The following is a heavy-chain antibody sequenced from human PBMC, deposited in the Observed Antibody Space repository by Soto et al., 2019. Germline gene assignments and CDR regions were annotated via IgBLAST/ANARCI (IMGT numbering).Heavy chain of an antibody. CDR2: ISGSSNTI. Sequence: EVQLVESGGGLIQRGGSLRLSCAASGFTLSTYSLNWVRQAPRKGLEWLSYISGSSNTIYYADSVKGRFTISRDNAKNSLYLQMTSLRDEDTAVYCCARGFDLQYGMDVWGQGTTVTVSS. V-gene: IGHV3-48*02. D-gene: IGHD3-10*01. CDR3: ARGFDLQYGMDV. J-gene: IGHJ6*02. CDR1: GFTLSTYS.